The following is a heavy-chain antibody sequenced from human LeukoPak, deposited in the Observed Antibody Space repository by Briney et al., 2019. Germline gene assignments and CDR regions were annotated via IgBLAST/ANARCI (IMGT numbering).Heavy chain of an antibody. Sequence: KPSETLSLTCTVSGASVTSGDYFWGWLRQPPGTGLEWIGYIYYTGSTNYNPSLRSRVTISVDTSKNQFSLKLYSVTAADTAVYYCARAVYGRRNDYWGQGTLVTVSS. D-gene: IGHD4-17*01. J-gene: IGHJ4*02. CDR3: ARAVYGRRNDY. CDR1: GASVTSGDYF. V-gene: IGHV4-61*08. CDR2: IYYTGST.